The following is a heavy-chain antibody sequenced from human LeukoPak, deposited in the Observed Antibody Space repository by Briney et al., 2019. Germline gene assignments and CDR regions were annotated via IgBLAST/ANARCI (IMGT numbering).Heavy chain of an antibody. CDR1: GYTFTSYG. CDR3: AIDQALRYFDWFGLSDAFDI. D-gene: IGHD3-9*01. CDR2: ISAYNGNT. J-gene: IGHJ3*02. Sequence: ASVKVSCKASGYTFTSYGISWVRQAPGQGLEWMGWISAYNGNTNYAQKLQGRVTMTTDTSTSTVYMELSSLRSEDTAVYYCAIDQALRYFDWFGLSDAFDIWGQGTMVTVSS. V-gene: IGHV1-18*01.